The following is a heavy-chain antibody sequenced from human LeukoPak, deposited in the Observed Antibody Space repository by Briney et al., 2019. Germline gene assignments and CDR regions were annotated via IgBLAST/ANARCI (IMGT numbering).Heavy chain of an antibody. Sequence: ASVKVSYKASGYTFTSYDINWVRQATGQGLEWMGWMNPNSGNTGYAQKFQGRVTMTRNTSISTAYMELSSLRSEDTAVYYCANSPSIWFGELYSWGQGTLVTVSS. D-gene: IGHD3-10*01. CDR2: MNPNSGNT. V-gene: IGHV1-8*01. CDR3: ANSPSIWFGELYS. CDR1: GYTFTSYD. J-gene: IGHJ4*02.